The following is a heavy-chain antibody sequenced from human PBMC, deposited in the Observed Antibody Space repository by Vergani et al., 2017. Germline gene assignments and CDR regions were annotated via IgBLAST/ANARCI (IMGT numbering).Heavy chain of an antibody. CDR2: ISSDGGST. J-gene: IGHJ4*02. Sequence: EVQLLESGGGLVQPGGSLRLSCAASGFTFSTYAMTWVRQAPGKGLEWVSTISSDGGSTYYADSVKGRFTISRDNSKNTLSLQMNSLTAEDTAIYYCAGPQGTSAYYYVGFAFWGQGILVTVSS. CDR1: GFTFSTYA. D-gene: IGHD3-22*01. CDR3: AGPQGTSAYYYVGFAF. V-gene: IGHV3-23*01.